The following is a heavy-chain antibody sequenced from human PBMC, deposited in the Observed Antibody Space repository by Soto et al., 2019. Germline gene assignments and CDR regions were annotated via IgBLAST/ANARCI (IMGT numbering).Heavy chain of an antibody. CDR2: IYHSGST. CDR1: GGSISSGGYY. J-gene: IGHJ4*02. CDR3: ARGVTTVTTFDY. D-gene: IGHD4-17*01. Sequence: SDTLSLTCTVSGGSISSGGYYWSWIRQHPGKGLEWIGYIYHSGSTYYNPSLKSRVTISVDRSKNQFSLKLSSVTAADTAVYYCARGVTTVTTFDYWGQGTLVTVSS. V-gene: IGHV4-30-2*01.